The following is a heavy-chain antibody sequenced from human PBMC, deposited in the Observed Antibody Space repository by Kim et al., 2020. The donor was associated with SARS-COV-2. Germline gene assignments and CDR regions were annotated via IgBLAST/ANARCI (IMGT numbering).Heavy chain of an antibody. CDR3: AKGGAMDV. CDR2: GGRT. Sequence: GGRTYYADPVKGRFTISRDNSKNTLYLQMNSLRAEDTAIYFCAKGGAMDVWGQGTTVTVSS. V-gene: IGHV3-23*01. D-gene: IGHD1-26*01. J-gene: IGHJ6*02.